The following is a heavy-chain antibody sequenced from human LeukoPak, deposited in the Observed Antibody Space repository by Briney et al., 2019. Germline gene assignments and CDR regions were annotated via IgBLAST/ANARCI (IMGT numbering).Heavy chain of an antibody. CDR3: PRARLGGDHIWFDP. CDR2: IYRSGST. V-gene: IGHV4-30-2*01. J-gene: IGHJ5*02. Sequence: SQTLTLTCTVSGGSVSSGGYSWNWIRQPPGKGLEWIGYIYRSGSTYYTPSLESRVTISVDTSKNQFSLKLNFVTAADTAVYYCPRARLGGDHIWFDPWGQGTLVTVSS. D-gene: IGHD1-26*01. CDR1: GGSVSSGGYS.